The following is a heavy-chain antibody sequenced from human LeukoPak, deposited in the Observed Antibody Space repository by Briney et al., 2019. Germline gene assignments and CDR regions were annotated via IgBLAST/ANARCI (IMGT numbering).Heavy chain of an antibody. V-gene: IGHV4-30-2*01. D-gene: IGHD5-12*01. J-gene: IGHJ6*03. CDR1: GGSISSGGYY. CDR2: IYHSGST. Sequence: SETQSLSCTVSGGSISSGGYYWSWIRQPPGKGLEWIGYIYHSGSTYYNPSLKSRVTISVDRSKNQFSLKLSSVTAADTAVYYCAATKPADYYYYMDVWGKGTTVTVSS. CDR3: AATKPADYYYYMDV.